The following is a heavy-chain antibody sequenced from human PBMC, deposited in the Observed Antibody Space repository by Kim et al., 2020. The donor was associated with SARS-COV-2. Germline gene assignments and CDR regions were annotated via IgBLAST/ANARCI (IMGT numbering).Heavy chain of an antibody. Sequence: SETLSLTCTVSGGSISSYYWSWIRQPPGKGLEWIGYIYYSGSTNYNPSLKSRVTISVDTSKNQFSLKLSSVTAADTAVYYCARGYSSGWYVFDYWGQGTLVTVSS. CDR2: IYYSGST. J-gene: IGHJ4*02. CDR1: GGSISSYY. D-gene: IGHD6-19*01. V-gene: IGHV4-59*01. CDR3: ARGYSSGWYVFDY.